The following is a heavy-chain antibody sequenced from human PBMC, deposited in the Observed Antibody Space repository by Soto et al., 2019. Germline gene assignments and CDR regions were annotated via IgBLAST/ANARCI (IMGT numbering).Heavy chain of an antibody. CDR2: IYYNGST. V-gene: IGHV4-59*01. CDR1: GGSISSYC. J-gene: IGHJ6*02. Sequence: QVQLQESAPGLVKPSETLSLTCTVSGGSISSYCWSWIRQPPGKGMEWIGYIYYNGSTNYNPSLKSRVTISVDTSKNQFSLKLSSVTAADTAVYYCARDRPARASGYPLGPPYYYYGMDVWGQGTTVTVSS. D-gene: IGHD5-12*01. CDR3: ARDRPARASGYPLGPPYYYYGMDV.